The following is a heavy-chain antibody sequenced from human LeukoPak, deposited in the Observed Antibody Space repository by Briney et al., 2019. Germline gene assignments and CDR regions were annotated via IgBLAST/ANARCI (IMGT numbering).Heavy chain of an antibody. D-gene: IGHD2-2*01. V-gene: IGHV3-53*01. CDR1: GFTVSSNY. J-gene: IGHJ3*02. CDR3: ARDYCSSTSCYGKDAFDI. CDR2: IYSGGST. Sequence: GGSLRLSCAASGFTVSSNYMSWVRQAPGKGLEWVSVIYSGGSTYYADSVKGRFTISRDNSKNTLYLQMNSLRAEDTAVYYRARDYCSSTSCYGKDAFDIWGQGTMVTVSS.